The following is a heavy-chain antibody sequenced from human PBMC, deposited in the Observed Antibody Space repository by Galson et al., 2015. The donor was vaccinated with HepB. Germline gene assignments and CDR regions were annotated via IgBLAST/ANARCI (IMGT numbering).Heavy chain of an antibody. CDR1: GFTFSSYW. CDR3: ARDRIPAATRQLPVFFDY. J-gene: IGHJ4*02. V-gene: IGHV3-7*03. CDR2: IKHDGSEK. D-gene: IGHD2-2*01. Sequence: SLRLSCAASGFTFSSYWMSWVRQAPGKGLEWVANIKHDGSEKHYVDSVKGRFTISREDAKNSLYLQMNSLRAEDTAVYYCARDRIPAATRQLPVFFDYWGQGTLVTVSS.